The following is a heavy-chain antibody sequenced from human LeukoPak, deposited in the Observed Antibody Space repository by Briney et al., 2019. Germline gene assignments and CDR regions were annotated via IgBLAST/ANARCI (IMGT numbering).Heavy chain of an antibody. CDR3: ARGDDIWTGYYASDY. V-gene: IGHV1-2*02. Sequence: ASVKVSCKASGYTFTGYYMHWVRQAPGQGLEWMGWINPNSGGTNYAQKFQSRVTMTRDTSISTAYMELSRLRSDDTAEYYCARGDDIWTGYYASDYWGQGTLVTVSS. J-gene: IGHJ4*02. CDR1: GYTFTGYY. D-gene: IGHD3-9*01. CDR2: INPNSGGT.